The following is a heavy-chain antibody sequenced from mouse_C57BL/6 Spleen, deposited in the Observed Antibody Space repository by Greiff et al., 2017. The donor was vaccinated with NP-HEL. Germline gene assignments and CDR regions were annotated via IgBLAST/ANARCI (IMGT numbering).Heavy chain of an antibody. CDR1: GFTFSDYY. CDR3: ARDNYGSSYEGYFDY. Sequence: EVKVVESEGGLVQPGSSMKLSCTASGFTFSDYYMAWVRQVPEKGLEWVANINYDGSSTYYLDSLKSRFIISRDNAKNILYLQMSSLKSEDTATYYCARDNYGSSYEGYFDYWGQGTTLTVSS. J-gene: IGHJ2*01. CDR2: INYDGSST. V-gene: IGHV5-16*01. D-gene: IGHD1-1*01.